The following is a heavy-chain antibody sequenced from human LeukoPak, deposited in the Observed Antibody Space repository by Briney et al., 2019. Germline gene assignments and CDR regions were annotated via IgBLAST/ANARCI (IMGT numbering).Heavy chain of an antibody. D-gene: IGHD1-26*01. CDR3: ARDRSGSYDY. CDR2: IYRGGST. J-gene: IGHJ4*02. Sequence: GSLRLSCAASGFTVSSNYMSWVRQAPGKGLEWGSVIYRGGSTYYADCVKGRFTISRDNSKHPLCLQMNSLRAEDTAVYYCARDRSGSYDYWGQGTLVTVSS. V-gene: IGHV3-53*01. CDR1: GFTVSSNY.